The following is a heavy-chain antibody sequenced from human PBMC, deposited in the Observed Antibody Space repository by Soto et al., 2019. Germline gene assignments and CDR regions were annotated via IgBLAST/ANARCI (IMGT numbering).Heavy chain of an antibody. J-gene: IGHJ6*03. CDR1: GFSLATSGVG. CDR2: VYWDDDK. V-gene: IGHV2-5*05. CDR3: VHATRAAPLQYYIDI. Sequence: ESGPTLVNPTQTLTLTCTFSGFSLATSGVGVGWVRQPPEKALEWLALVYWDDDKRYGPSLRGRLTITKDTSKNQVVLTMTNVGPADTATYYCVHATRAAPLQYYIDIWGEGTTVTVS. D-gene: IGHD3-10*01.